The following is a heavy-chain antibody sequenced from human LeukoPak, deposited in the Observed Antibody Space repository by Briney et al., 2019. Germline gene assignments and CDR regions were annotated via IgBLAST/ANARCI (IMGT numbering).Heavy chain of an antibody. CDR3: ARRSGDGYNDDFDH. V-gene: IGHV4-34*01. CDR2: INHSGST. D-gene: IGHD5-24*01. J-gene: IGHJ4*02. CDR1: GGSFSGYY. Sequence: TSETLSLTCAVYGGSFSGYYWSWIRQPPGKGLEWIGEINHSGSTNYNPSPKSRVTISVDTSKNQFSLKLSSVTAADTAVYYCARRSGDGYNDDFDHWGQGTLVTVSS.